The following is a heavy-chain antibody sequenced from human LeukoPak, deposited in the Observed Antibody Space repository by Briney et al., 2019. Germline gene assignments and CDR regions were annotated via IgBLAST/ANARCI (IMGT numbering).Heavy chain of an antibody. J-gene: IGHJ4*02. CDR2: ISSSSSYI. CDR1: GFTFSSYS. V-gene: IGHV3-21*01. D-gene: IGHD1-26*01. Sequence: GGSLRLSCAASGFTFSSYSMNWVRQAPGKGLEWVSSISSSSSYIYYADSVKGRSTISRDNAKNSLYLQMNSLRAEDTAVYYCAREPDRVGATQENDYWGQETLVTVSS. CDR3: AREPDRVGATQENDY.